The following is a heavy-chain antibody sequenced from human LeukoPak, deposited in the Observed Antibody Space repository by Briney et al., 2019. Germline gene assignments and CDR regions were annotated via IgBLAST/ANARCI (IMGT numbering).Heavy chain of an antibody. V-gene: IGHV3-66*01. CDR3: AGSYVSRSFDY. Sequence: PGGSLRLSCAASGFTVSNNYMSWVRQAPGKGLDWVSIIYRGGSTYYADSVKDRFTISRDNSKNTVYLRMNSLRAEDTAVYYCAGSYVSRSFDYWGQGTLVTVSS. D-gene: IGHD3-16*01. CDR2: IYRGGST. J-gene: IGHJ4*02. CDR1: GFTVSNNY.